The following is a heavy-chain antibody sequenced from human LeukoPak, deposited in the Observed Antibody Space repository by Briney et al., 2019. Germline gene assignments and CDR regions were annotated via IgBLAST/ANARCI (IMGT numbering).Heavy chain of an antibody. CDR3: ARDRSRFGELPFDY. V-gene: IGHV3-21*05. CDR2: ISSSSSYI. D-gene: IGHD3-10*01. Sequence: GGSLRLSCAASGFTFSSYEMNWVRQAPGKGLEWVSYISSSSSYIYYADSVKGRFTISRDNAKNSLYLQMNSLRAEDTAVYYCARDRSRFGELPFDYWGQGTLVTVSS. J-gene: IGHJ4*02. CDR1: GFTFSSYE.